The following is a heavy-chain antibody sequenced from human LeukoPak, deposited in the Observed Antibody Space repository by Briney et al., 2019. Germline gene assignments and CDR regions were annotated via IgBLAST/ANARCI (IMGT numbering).Heavy chain of an antibody. CDR2: ISYDGSNK. D-gene: IGHD4-17*01. CDR1: GFTFSSYA. V-gene: IGHV3-30-3*01. J-gene: IGHJ4*02. Sequence: GGSLRLSCAASGFTFSSYAMHWVRQAPGKGLEWVAVISYDGSNKYYADSVKGRFTISRDNSKNTLYLQMNSLRAEDTAVYYCARDLGDYGDVDVDYWGQGTLVTVSS. CDR3: ARDLGDYGDVDVDY.